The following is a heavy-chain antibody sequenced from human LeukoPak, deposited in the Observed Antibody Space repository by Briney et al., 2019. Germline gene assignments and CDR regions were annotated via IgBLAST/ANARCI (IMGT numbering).Heavy chain of an antibody. Sequence: GGSLRLSCAASGFTFSSHGMHGVRQAPGKGLEWVAVIWYDGSNKYYADSLKGRFTISMDNSKNTLYLQMNLLRAEDPAVYSCARNDKGTSYGYSIAYWGQGTLVTVSS. J-gene: IGHJ4*02. CDR3: ARNDKGTSYGYSIAY. V-gene: IGHV3-33*01. CDR2: IWYDGSNK. CDR1: GFTFSSHG. D-gene: IGHD5-18*01.